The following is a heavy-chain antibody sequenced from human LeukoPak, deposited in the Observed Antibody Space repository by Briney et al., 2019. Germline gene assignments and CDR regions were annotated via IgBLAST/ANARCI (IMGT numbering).Heavy chain of an antibody. CDR2: IYYSGST. CDR3: AAHGESDSSGYHNWFDP. D-gene: IGHD3-22*01. V-gene: IGHV4-39*07. Sequence: KTSETLSLTCTVSGGSISSGSYYWGWIRQPPGKGLEWIGSIYYSGSTYYNPSLKSRVTISVDTSKNQFSLKLSSVTAADTAVYYCAAHGESDSSGYHNWFDPWGQGTLVTVSS. CDR1: GGSISSGSYY. J-gene: IGHJ5*02.